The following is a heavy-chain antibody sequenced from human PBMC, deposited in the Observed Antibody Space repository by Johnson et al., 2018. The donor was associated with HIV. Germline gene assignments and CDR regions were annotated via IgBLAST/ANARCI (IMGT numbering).Heavy chain of an antibody. V-gene: IGHV3-66*01. CDR3: ARDPFPRFYAFDI. CDR2: IYSGGST. CDR1: GFTVSSNY. J-gene: IGHJ3*02. Sequence: VQLVESGGGLVQPGRSLRLSCAASGFTVSSNYMSWVRQAPGKGLEWVSVIYSGGSTYYAESVQGRFTISRDNSKNTLYLQMNSLRAEDTAVYYCARDPFPRFYAFDIWGQGTMVIVSS.